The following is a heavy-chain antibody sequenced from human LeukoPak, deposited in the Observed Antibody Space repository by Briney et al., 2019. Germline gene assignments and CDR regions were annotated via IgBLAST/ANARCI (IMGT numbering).Heavy chain of an antibody. CDR3: ARDREGSPPFDY. J-gene: IGHJ4*02. CDR2: INPSGGRT. V-gene: IGHV1-46*01. D-gene: IGHD1-26*01. Sequence: ASVKVSCKASGYTFTSYYMHWVRQAPGQGLEWMGIINPSGGRTSYAQKFQGRVTMTRDMSTSTVYMELSSLRSEDTAVYYCARDREGSPPFDYWGQGTLVTVSS. CDR1: GYTFTSYY.